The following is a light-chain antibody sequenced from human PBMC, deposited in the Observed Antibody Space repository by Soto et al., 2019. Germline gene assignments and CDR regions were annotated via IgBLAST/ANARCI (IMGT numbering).Light chain of an antibody. Sequence: SYELIQPPSVSVSPGHAVSISCSGDKLEYKYVCWYQQKPGQAPVLVIYQDSKRPSGIPGRFSGSNFGNTATLTISGTQTMDEADYYCQAWDSSTALFVFGTGTKSPS. CDR2: QDS. CDR3: QAWDSSTALFV. CDR1: KLEYKY. J-gene: IGLJ1*01. V-gene: IGLV3-1*01.